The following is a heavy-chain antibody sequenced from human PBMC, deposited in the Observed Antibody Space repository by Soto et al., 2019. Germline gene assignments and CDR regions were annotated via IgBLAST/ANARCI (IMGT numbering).Heavy chain of an antibody. Sequence: GGSLRLSCAASGFTFNNYDMHWVRQAPGKGLEWVAIIWYDGTNKCYADSVKDRFTISRDNSKNTLSLQMNSLRAEDTAVYYCARAGGSSWYWFDPWGQGTLVTVSS. V-gene: IGHV3-33*01. J-gene: IGHJ5*02. D-gene: IGHD6-13*01. CDR1: GFTFNNYD. CDR3: ARAGGSSWYWFDP. CDR2: IWYDGTNK.